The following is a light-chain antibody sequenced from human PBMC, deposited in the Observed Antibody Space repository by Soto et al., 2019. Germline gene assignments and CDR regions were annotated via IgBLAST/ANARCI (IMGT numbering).Light chain of an antibody. V-gene: IGKV3-15*01. CDR2: GAS. CDR1: QSISSKY. Sequence: ELVLTRSRGTLSLCPGEGATVSCSVSQSISSKYLAWYQRKFGQAPRLLIYGASTRATGTPARFSGSGSGTEFTLTISSLQSEDFAVYYCQQYISWPLTFGGGTKVDIK. CDR3: QQYISWPLT. J-gene: IGKJ4*01.